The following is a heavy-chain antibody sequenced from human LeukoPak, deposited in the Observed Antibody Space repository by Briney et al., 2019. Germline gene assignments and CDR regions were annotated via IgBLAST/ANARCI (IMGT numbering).Heavy chain of an antibody. V-gene: IGHV1-2*02. D-gene: IGHD3-22*01. CDR1: GYTFTGYY. Sequence: ASVKVSCKASGYTFTGYYMHWVRQAPGQGVEWMGWINPNSGGANYAQKFQGRVTMTRDTSISTVYMELSRLRSDDTAVYYCARGYYDSWKTVTPVAYYYGMDVWGQGTTVTVSS. CDR2: INPNSGGA. CDR3: ARGYYDSWKTVTPVAYYYGMDV. J-gene: IGHJ6*02.